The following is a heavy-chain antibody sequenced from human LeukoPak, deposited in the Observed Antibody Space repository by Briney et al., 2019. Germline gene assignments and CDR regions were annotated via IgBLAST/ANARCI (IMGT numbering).Heavy chain of an antibody. D-gene: IGHD3-22*01. J-gene: IGHJ4*02. CDR2: IYTSGST. Sequence: SETLSLTCTVSGGSISSYYWSWIRQPAGKGLEWIGRIYTSGSTNYNPSLKSRVTISVDTSKNLFSLKLSSVTAADTAVYYCASYYDSSGYFAEAIDYWGQGTLVTVSS. CDR1: GGSISSYY. CDR3: ASYYDSSGYFAEAIDY. V-gene: IGHV4-4*07.